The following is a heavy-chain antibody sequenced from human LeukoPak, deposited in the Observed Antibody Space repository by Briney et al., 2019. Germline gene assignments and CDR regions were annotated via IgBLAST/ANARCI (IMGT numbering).Heavy chain of an antibody. D-gene: IGHD6-13*01. V-gene: IGHV3-23*01. CDR2: ISGSGGST. CDR1: GFTFSSYA. J-gene: IGHJ4*02. Sequence: GGSLRLSCAASGFTFSSYAMSWVRQAPGKGLEWVSAISGSGGSTYYADSVKGRFTIPRDNAKNTLYLQMNSLRAEDTAVYYCARGGKYSSSWYSHYWGQGTLVTVSS. CDR3: ARGGKYSSSWYSHY.